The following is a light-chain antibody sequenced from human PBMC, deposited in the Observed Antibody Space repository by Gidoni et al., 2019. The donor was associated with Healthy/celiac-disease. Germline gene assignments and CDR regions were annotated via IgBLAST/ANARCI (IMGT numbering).Light chain of an antibody. Sequence: DIQMTQSPPSLAASVGDRVTITGRASQSISSYLNWYQQKPGKAPKLLIYAASSLQSGVPSRFSGSGSGTDFTLTISSLQPEDFATYYCQQSYSTPDTFGPGTKVDIK. CDR3: QQSYSTPDT. J-gene: IGKJ3*01. CDR1: QSISSY. V-gene: IGKV1-39*01. CDR2: AAS.